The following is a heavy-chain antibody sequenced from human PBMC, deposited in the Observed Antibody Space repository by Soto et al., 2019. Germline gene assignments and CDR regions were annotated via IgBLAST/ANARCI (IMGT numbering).Heavy chain of an antibody. V-gene: IGHV6-1*01. D-gene: IGHD2-2*01. CDR2: TYYRSKWYN. J-gene: IGHJ4*02. CDR1: GDSVSSNSAA. CDR3: AREDWGYCSSTSCSYFDY. Sequence: KQSQTLSLTCAISGDSVSSNSAAWNWIRQSPSRGLEWLGRTYYRSKWYNDYAVSVKSRITINPDTSKNQFSLQLNSVTPEDTAVYYCAREDWGYCSSTSCSYFDYWGQGTLVTVSS.